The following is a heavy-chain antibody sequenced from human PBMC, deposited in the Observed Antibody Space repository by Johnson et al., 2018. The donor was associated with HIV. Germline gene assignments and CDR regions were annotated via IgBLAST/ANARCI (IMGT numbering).Heavy chain of an antibody. V-gene: IGHV3-11*01. CDR3: ARNGLIPAAKGVAFDI. J-gene: IGHJ3*02. Sequence: VQLVESGGGLVKPGGSLRLSCAAPGLTFSDYYMTWIRQAPGKGLEWVSYISSSGSTMYYADSVKGRFTISRDNAKNSLYLQMNSLRAEDTAVYYCARNGLIPAAKGVAFDIWGHGTMVTVSS. CDR2: ISSSGSTM. D-gene: IGHD2-2*01. CDR1: GLTFSDYY.